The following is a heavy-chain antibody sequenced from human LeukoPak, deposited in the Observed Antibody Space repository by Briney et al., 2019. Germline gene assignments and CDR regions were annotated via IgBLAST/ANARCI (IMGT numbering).Heavy chain of an antibody. Sequence: SETLSLTCTVSGGSISSSSYYWGWIRQSPGKGLEWIGSIYYSGSTNYNPSLKSRVTISVDTSKNQFSLRLSSVTAADTAVYYCARVAAKTVDYWGQGTLVTVSS. CDR1: GGSISSSSYY. CDR2: IYYSGST. J-gene: IGHJ4*02. V-gene: IGHV4-39*07. CDR3: ARVAAKTVDY. D-gene: IGHD2-15*01.